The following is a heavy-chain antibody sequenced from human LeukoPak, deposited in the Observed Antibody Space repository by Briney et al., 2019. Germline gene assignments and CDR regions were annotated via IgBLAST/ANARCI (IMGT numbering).Heavy chain of an antibody. D-gene: IGHD3-16*01. CDR3: VAGEPRNPFDY. V-gene: IGHV1-2*06. Sequence: ASVTVSCKASGYTFTGYYMHWVRQAPGQGLEWMGRINPNSGGTNYAQKFQGRVTMTRDTSISTAYMELSRLRSDDTAVYYCVAGEPRNPFDYWGQGTLVTVSS. CDR2: INPNSGGT. J-gene: IGHJ4*02. CDR1: GYTFTGYY.